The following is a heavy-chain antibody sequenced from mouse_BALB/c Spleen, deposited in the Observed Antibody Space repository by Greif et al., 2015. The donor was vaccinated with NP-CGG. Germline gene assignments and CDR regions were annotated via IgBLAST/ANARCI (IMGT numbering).Heavy chain of an antibody. CDR1: GYTFTSYD. J-gene: IGHJ2*01. CDR2: IYPGDGST. D-gene: IGHD1-1*01. V-gene: IGHV1S56*01. CDR3: ARSTTVVAAFDY. Sequence: QVQLKHSGPELVKPGALVKISCEASGYTFTSYDINWVKQRPGQGLEWIGWIYPGDGSTKYNEKFKGKATLTADKSSSTAYMQLSSLTSENSAVYFCARSTTVVAAFDYWGQGTTLTVSS.